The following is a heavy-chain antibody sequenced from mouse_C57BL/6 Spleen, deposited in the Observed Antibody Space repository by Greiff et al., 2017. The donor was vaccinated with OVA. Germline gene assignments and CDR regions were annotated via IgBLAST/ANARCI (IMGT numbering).Heavy chain of an antibody. CDR1: GYTFTSYW. D-gene: IGHD2-2*01. CDR3: ARCGYDWWYFDV. Sequence: QVQLQQPGAELVKPGASVKMSCKASGYTFTSYWITWVKQRPGQGLEWIGDIYPGSGSTNYNEKFKSKATLTVDTSSSTAYMQLSSLTSEDSAVYDCARCGYDWWYFDVWGTGTTVTVSS. V-gene: IGHV1-55*01. J-gene: IGHJ1*03. CDR2: IYPGSGST.